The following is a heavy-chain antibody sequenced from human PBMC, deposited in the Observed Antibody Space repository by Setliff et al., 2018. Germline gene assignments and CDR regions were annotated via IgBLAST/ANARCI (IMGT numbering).Heavy chain of an antibody. Sequence: ASVKVSCKASGYTFTGYYMHWVRQAPGQGLEWMGWINPNSGGTNYAQKFQGWVTMTRDTSINTAYMELSRLRSDNTAVYYCARVTMIVLSRRAFDIWGQGTMVTVSS. V-gene: IGHV1-2*04. CDR3: ARVTMIVLSRRAFDI. D-gene: IGHD3-22*01. CDR1: GYTFTGYY. CDR2: INPNSGGT. J-gene: IGHJ3*02.